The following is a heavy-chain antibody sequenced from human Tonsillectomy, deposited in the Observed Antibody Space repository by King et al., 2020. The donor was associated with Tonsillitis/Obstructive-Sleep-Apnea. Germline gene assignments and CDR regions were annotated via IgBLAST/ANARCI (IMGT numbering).Heavy chain of an antibody. V-gene: IGHV3-72*01. CDR2: TRNKANSYTT. CDR1: GFTFSDHY. J-gene: IGHJ4*02. CDR3: ARLVPEATMIDY. Sequence: VQLVESGGGLVQPGGSLRLSCAASGFTFSDHYMDWVRQAPGKGLEWVGRTRNKANSYTTEYAASVKGRFTISRDDSKNSLYLQMNSLKTEDTAVYYCARLVPEATMIDYWGQGTLVTVSS. D-gene: IGHD5-12*01.